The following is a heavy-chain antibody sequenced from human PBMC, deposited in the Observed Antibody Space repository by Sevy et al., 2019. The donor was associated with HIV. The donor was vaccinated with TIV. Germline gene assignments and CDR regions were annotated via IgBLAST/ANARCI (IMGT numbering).Heavy chain of an antibody. Sequence: GGSLRLSCAASGFTFSSAWMSWVRLAPGKGLEWVGRIKSKTDGGTIDYAAPVKGRFTISREDSKNTLYLRMNSLKTDETAVYYCITDPGYRGYDEEVINYYYYGMDVWGQGTTVTVSS. CDR2: IKSKTDGGTI. CDR3: ITDPGYRGYDEEVINYYYYGMDV. V-gene: IGHV3-15*01. J-gene: IGHJ6*02. CDR1: GFTFSSAW. D-gene: IGHD5-12*01.